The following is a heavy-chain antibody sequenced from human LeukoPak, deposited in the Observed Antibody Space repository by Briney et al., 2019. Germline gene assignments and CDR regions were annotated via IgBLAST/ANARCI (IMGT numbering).Heavy chain of an antibody. V-gene: IGHV1-69*13. J-gene: IGHJ3*02. CDR1: GGTFSSYA. CDR3: ARDQDSSSWYGAFDI. CDR2: IIPIFGTA. D-gene: IGHD6-13*01. Sequence: VASVKVSCKASGGTFSSYAISWVRQAPGQGLEWMGGIIPIFGTANYAQKFQGRVTITADESTSTAYMELSSLRSEDTAVYYCARDQDSSSWYGAFDIWGLGTMVTVSS.